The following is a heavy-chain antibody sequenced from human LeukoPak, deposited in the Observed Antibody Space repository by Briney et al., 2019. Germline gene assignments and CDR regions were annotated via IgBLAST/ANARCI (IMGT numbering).Heavy chain of an antibody. CDR1: GGSFSGYY. CDR3: ARGIAAAGRPFHYYYYYMDV. Sequence: TASETLSLTCAVYGGSFSGYYWSWIRQPPGKGLEWIGEINHSGSTNYNPSLKSRVTISVDTSKNQFSLKLCSVTAADTAVYYCARGIAAAGRPFHYYYYYMDVWGKGTTVTVSS. CDR2: INHSGST. D-gene: IGHD6-13*01. J-gene: IGHJ6*03. V-gene: IGHV4-34*01.